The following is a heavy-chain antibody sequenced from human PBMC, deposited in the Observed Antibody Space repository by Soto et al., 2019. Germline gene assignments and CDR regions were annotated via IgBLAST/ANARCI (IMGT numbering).Heavy chain of an antibody. V-gene: IGHV3-30*18. CDR3: AKARSGSWHEGYYFDN. Sequence: GGSVRLSCAAAGFAFISYGMHWVSQAPGKGLEWLAVMSYDGRDKYYADSVRGRFTISRDNSKNTVYLQLNSLRVEDTAVYYCAKARSGSWHEGYYFDNWGQRTLVTVSS. CDR1: GFAFISYG. D-gene: IGHD2-15*01. CDR2: MSYDGRDK. J-gene: IGHJ4*02.